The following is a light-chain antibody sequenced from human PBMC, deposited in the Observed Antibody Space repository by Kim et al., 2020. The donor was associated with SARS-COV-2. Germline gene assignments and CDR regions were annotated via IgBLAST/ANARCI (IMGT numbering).Light chain of an antibody. Sequence: ACVGDRVTINWRASQGISNYLAWYQPNPGKAPKLLIYGGYTLASGVPSRFSGSGSGTEFVLTISSLQPEDFATYSCQQFIIYHRTFGQGTKVDIK. J-gene: IGKJ1*01. CDR1: QGISNY. V-gene: IGKV1-9*01. CDR3: QQFIIYHRT. CDR2: GGY.